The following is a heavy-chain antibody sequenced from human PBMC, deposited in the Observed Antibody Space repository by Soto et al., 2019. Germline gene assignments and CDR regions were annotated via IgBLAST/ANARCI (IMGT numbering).Heavy chain of an antibody. D-gene: IGHD1-26*01. CDR3: AKAWVRYGMDV. CDR1: GFTFSSYG. V-gene: IGHV3-30*18. Sequence: QVQLVESGGGVVQPGRSLRLSCAASGFTFSSYGMHWVRQAPGKGLEWVAVISYDGSNKYYADSVKGRFTISRDNSKNTLYLQMNSLSAEDTAVYYCAKAWVRYGMDVWGQGTTVTVSS. J-gene: IGHJ6*02. CDR2: ISYDGSNK.